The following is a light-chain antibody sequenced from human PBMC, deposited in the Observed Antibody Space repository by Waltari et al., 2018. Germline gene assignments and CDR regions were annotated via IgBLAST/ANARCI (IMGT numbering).Light chain of an antibody. Sequence: QSALTQPRSVYGSPGQSVTITCTGTSSDAGGYMYVSWYPQRPGQAPKLLIYDLTYRPSGVPDRFSGSKSGNTASLTISGLQAEDEADYYCCSYADGNTYLFGTGTFVTVL. CDR2: DLT. J-gene: IGLJ1*01. CDR1: SSDAGGYMY. V-gene: IGLV2-11*01. CDR3: CSYADGNTYL.